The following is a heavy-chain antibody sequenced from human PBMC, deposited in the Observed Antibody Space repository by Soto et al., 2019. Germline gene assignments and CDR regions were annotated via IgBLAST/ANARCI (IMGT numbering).Heavy chain of an antibody. V-gene: IGHV3-13*05. Sequence: XGSLKLSCSASGFTFSSYDMHWVRQATGKGLDWVSAIGTAGDPYYPGSVKGRFTISRENAKNSLYLQMNSLRAGDTAVYYCARGQPVTYAFDIWGQGKMVTVSS. CDR2: IGTAGDP. CDR3: ARGQPVTYAFDI. J-gene: IGHJ3*02. D-gene: IGHD4-17*01. CDR1: GFTFSSYD.